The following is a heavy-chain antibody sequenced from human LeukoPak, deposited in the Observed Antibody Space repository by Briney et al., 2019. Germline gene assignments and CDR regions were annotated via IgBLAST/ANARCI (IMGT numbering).Heavy chain of an antibody. J-gene: IGHJ4*02. CDR2: ISHSGST. CDR3: ARGGYSGYDPIDY. D-gene: IGHD5-12*01. V-gene: IGHV4-30-2*01. CDR1: GGSISSGGYS. Sequence: SQTLSLTCAVSGGSISSGGYSWSWIRQPPGKGLEWIGYISHSGSTYYNPSLKSRVTISVDRSKNQFSLKLSSVTAADTATYYCARGGYSGYDPIDYWGQGTLVTVSS.